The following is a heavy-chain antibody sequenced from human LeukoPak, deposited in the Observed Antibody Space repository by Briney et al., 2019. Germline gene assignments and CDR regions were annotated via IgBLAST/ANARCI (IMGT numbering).Heavy chain of an antibody. CDR2: VSGGGGTT. V-gene: IGHV3-23*01. CDR1: GFTFSSYA. Sequence: GGSLRLSCAASGFTFSSYAMSWVRQAPGKGLEWVSTVSGGGGTTYYADSVKGRFTISRDNSKNTLYLQMNSLRAEDTAVYYCAKDMGKPDYYGSGSYYNHHDAFDIWGQGTMVTVSS. CDR3: AKDMGKPDYYGSGSYYNHHDAFDI. J-gene: IGHJ3*02. D-gene: IGHD3-10*01.